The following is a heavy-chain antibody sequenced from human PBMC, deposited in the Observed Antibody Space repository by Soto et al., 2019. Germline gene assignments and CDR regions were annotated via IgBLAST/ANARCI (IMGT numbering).Heavy chain of an antibody. D-gene: IGHD3-16*01. CDR3: AKAPDGRGGGGY. CDR2: ISGSGGST. CDR1: GFTFSSYA. J-gene: IGHJ4*02. V-gene: IGHV3-23*01. Sequence: EVQLLESGGGLVQPGGSLRLSCAASGFTFSSYAMSWVRQAPGKGMEWVSAISGSGGSTYYADSVKGRFTISRDNSKNTLYLQMNSLRAEDTAVYYCAKAPDGRGGGGYWGQGTLVTVSS.